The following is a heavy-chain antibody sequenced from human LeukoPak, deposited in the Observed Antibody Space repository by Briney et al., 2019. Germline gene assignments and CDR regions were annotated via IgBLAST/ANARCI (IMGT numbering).Heavy chain of an antibody. CDR3: ARVRDGYTFYYFDY. CDR2: IYYSGST. Sequence: PSQTLSLTCTVSGGSISSGDYYWSWIRQPPGKGLEWIGYIYYSGSTNYNPSLKSRVTISVDTSKNQFSLKLSSVTAADTAVYYCARVRDGYTFYYFDYWGQGTLVTVSS. D-gene: IGHD5-24*01. V-gene: IGHV4-61*08. CDR1: GGSISSGDYY. J-gene: IGHJ4*02.